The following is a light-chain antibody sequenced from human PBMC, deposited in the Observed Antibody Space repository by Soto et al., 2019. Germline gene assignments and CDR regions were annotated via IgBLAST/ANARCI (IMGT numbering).Light chain of an antibody. Sequence: EVGLTQSPATLSLSPGERATLSFRASQSVSSSLAWYQQKPGQAPTLLMSGASNRASGVPVRFSGSGSGTDFTLTITRLEPEDFAMYYCQQYGGSPIPFGLGTRLAI. CDR2: GAS. CDR3: QQYGGSPIP. J-gene: IGKJ5*01. V-gene: IGKV3-20*01. CDR1: QSVSSS.